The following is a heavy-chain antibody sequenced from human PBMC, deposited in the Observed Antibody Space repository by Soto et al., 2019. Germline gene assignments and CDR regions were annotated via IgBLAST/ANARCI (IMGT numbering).Heavy chain of an antibody. CDR3: ARPYCSSTSCHNWFDP. V-gene: IGHV1-18*01. CDR1: GYTFTSYG. CDR2: ISTYNGDI. J-gene: IGHJ5*02. D-gene: IGHD2-2*01. Sequence: ASVKVSCKASGYTFTSYGISWVRQAPGQGLEWMGWISTYNGDINYAQNLQGRVTMTTDTSTSTAYMELRSLRSDDTAVYYCARPYCSSTSCHNWFDPWGQGTLVTVSS.